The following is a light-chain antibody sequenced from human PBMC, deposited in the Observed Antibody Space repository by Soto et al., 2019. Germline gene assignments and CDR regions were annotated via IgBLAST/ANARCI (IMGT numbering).Light chain of an antibody. CDR2: AAS. CDR3: LQHSTYPLT. V-gene: IGKV1-17*01. CDR1: QGIRND. J-gene: IGKJ1*01. Sequence: DIQMTQFPSSLSASVGDRVTITCRASQGIRNDLGWYQQKPGKAPKRLIYAASSLQSGVPSRFSGSGAGTEFSLAISSLQPEDSATFYCLQHSTYPLTFGQGTKVEIK.